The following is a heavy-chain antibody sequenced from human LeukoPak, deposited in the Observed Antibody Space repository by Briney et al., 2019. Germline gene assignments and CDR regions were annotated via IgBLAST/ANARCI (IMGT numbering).Heavy chain of an antibody. J-gene: IGHJ4*02. CDR1: GFTFSSYT. D-gene: IGHD2-2*01. V-gene: IGHV3-21*01. Sequence: GGSLRLSCAGSGFTFSSYTMSWVRQAPGKGLEWISSISSSSSYTYYADPAKGRFTISRDNTKRSLVLQMNSLRAEDTAVYYCVRAPGTYAPLGYWGQGILGTVPS. CDR3: VRAPGTYAPLGY. CDR2: ISSSSSYT.